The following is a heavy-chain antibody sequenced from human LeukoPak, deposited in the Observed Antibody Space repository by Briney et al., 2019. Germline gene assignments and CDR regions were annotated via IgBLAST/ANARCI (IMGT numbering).Heavy chain of an antibody. V-gene: IGHV1-18*01. J-gene: IGHJ4*02. CDR3: ARDTPPDSLDY. CDR2: RSAYNGNT. CDR1: GYTFTNYG. D-gene: IGHD1-14*01. Sequence: ASVKVSCKASGYTFTNYGITWVRQAPGQGLEWMGWRSAYNGNTKYAQTLQGRVTMTTDTSTSTAYMELRSLRSDDTAVYYCARDTPPDSLDYWGQGTLVTVSS.